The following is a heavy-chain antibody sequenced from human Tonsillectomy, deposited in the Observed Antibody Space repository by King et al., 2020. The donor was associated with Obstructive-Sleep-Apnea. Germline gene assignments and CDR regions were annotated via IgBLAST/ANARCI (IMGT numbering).Heavy chain of an antibody. Sequence: LQLQESGPGLVKPSETLSLTCTVSGGSISSSSYYWGWIRQPPGTGLEWIGRIYYSWCTYYNPSLKSRVTISVDTSKNQFSLKLSSVTAADTAVYYCAGDLGRITMVRGVILSVISPNDYWGQGTLVTVSS. D-gene: IGHD3-10*01. CDR3: AGDLGRITMVRGVILSVISPNDY. CDR2: IYYSWCT. CDR1: GGSISSSSYY. J-gene: IGHJ4*02. V-gene: IGHV4-39*02.